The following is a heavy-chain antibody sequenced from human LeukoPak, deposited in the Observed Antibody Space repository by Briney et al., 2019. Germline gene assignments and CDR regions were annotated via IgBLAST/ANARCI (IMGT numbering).Heavy chain of an antibody. CDR1: GYIFTNYY. D-gene: IGHD3-10*01. J-gene: IGHJ4*02. Sequence: ASVKVSCKASGYIFTNYYIHWVRQAPGQGLEWMGIINPSGGSTSYAQKFQGRVTMTRDTSTSTVYMELSSLRSEDTAVYYCAIGGELLLDYWGQGTLVTVSS. CDR3: AIGGELLLDY. CDR2: INPSGGST. V-gene: IGHV1-46*01.